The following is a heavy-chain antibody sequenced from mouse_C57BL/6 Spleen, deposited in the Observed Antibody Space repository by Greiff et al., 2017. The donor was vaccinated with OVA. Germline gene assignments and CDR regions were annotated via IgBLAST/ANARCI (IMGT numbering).Heavy chain of an antibody. J-gene: IGHJ3*01. CDR1: GFTFSSYA. CDR2: ISDGGSYT. Sequence: DVHLVESGGGLVKPGGSLKLSCAASGFTFSSYAMSWVRQTPEKRLEWVATISDGGSYTYYPDNVKGRFTISRDNAKNNLYLQMSHLKSEDTAMYYCAREDYYGRGTWFAYWGQGTLVTVSA. V-gene: IGHV5-4*01. CDR3: AREDYYGRGTWFAY. D-gene: IGHD1-1*01.